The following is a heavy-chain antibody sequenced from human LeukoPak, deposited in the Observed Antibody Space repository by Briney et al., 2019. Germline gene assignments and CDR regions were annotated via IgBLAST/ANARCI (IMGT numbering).Heavy chain of an antibody. D-gene: IGHD1-26*01. J-gene: IGHJ4*02. CDR3: ARSGHDGDY. CDR1: GGSFSGYY. V-gene: IGHV4-34*01. Sequence: SETLSLTCAVYGGSFSGYYWSWIRQPPGKGLEWIGEINHSGSTNYNPSLKSRVTISVDTSKNQFPLKLSSVTAADTAVYYCARSGHDGDYWGQGTLVTVSS. CDR2: INHSGST.